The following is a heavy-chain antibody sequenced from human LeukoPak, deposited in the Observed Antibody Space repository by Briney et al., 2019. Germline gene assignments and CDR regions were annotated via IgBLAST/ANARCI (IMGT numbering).Heavy chain of an antibody. CDR1: GFSFNSDW. Sequence: GGSLRLSCAASGFSFNSDWMSWVRQAPGKGLEWVSAISNNGGYTYYADSVQGRFTISRDNSKSTLCLQMNSLRAEDTAVYYCAKQLGYCSDGSCYFPYRGQGTLVTVSS. J-gene: IGHJ4*02. D-gene: IGHD2-15*01. V-gene: IGHV3-23*01. CDR2: ISNNGGYT. CDR3: AKQLGYCSDGSCYFPY.